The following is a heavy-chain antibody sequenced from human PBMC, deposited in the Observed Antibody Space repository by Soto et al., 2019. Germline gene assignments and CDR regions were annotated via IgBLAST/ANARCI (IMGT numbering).Heavy chain of an antibody. Sequence: GGSLRLSCAASGVTFSNYAMSWVRQATGKGLEWVSAISGSGGSTYYADSVKGRFTISRDNSKNTLYLQMNSLRAEDTAVYYCAKGHSSGWPYFDYWGQGTLVTVSS. CDR3: AKGHSSGWPYFDY. D-gene: IGHD6-19*01. V-gene: IGHV3-23*01. J-gene: IGHJ4*02. CDR2: ISGSGGST. CDR1: GVTFSNYA.